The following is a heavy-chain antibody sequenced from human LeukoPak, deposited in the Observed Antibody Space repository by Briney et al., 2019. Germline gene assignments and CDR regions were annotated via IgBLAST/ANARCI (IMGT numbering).Heavy chain of an antibody. Sequence: NPGGSLRLSCAASGFTFSSYSMNWVRQAPGKGLEWVSSISSSSSYIYYADSVKGRFTISRDNAKSSLYLQMNSLRAEDTAVYYSARALYSSGQGGDYWGQGTLVTVSS. D-gene: IGHD6-19*01. J-gene: IGHJ4*02. CDR2: ISSSSSYI. CDR3: ARALYSSGQGGDY. CDR1: GFTFSSYS. V-gene: IGHV3-21*01.